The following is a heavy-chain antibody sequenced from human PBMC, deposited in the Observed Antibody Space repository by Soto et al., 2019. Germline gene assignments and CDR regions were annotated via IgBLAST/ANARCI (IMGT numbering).Heavy chain of an antibody. CDR1: GFTFSSYG. J-gene: IGHJ4*02. V-gene: IGHV3-33*01. CDR2: IWYDGSNK. D-gene: IGHD3-22*01. CDR3: ATDRNEPQYYYDSSGYFLDY. Sequence: PGGSLRLSCAASGFTFSSYGMHWVRQAPGKGLEWVAVIWYDGSNKYYADSVKGRFTISRDNSKNTLYLQMNSLRAEDTAVYYCATDRNEPQYYYDSSGYFLDYWGQGTLVTVSS.